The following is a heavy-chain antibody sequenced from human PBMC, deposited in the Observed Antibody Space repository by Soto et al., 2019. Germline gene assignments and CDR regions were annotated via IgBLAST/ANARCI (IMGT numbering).Heavy chain of an antibody. CDR3: ARDLAYYYGSGSSDYYYYGMDV. D-gene: IGHD3-10*01. J-gene: IGHJ6*02. Sequence: QVQLVQSGAEVKKPGASVKVSCKASGYTFTGYYMHWVRQAPGQGLEWMGWINPNSGGTNYAQKLQGRVTMTRNTSISTAYMELSRLRSDDTAVYYCARDLAYYYGSGSSDYYYYGMDVWGQGTTVTVSS. V-gene: IGHV1-2*02. CDR1: GYTFTGYY. CDR2: INPNSGGT.